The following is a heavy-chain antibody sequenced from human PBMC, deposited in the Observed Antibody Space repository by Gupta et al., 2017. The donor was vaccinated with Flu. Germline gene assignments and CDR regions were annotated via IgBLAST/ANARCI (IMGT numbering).Heavy chain of an antibody. J-gene: IGHJ6*02. CDR2: INHSGCT. V-gene: IGHV4-34*01. Sequence: QVQLQQWGAGLLKPSATLSLTCAVYGGSFSGYYWSWIRQPPGKGLEWIGGINHSGCTNYNPSLKRRVIITADTTKNQFSLKLSSGTAADTAVYYCARARLPPRSYYGMDVWGQGVMVTVSS. D-gene: IGHD4-17*01. CDR3: ARARLPPRSYYGMDV. CDR1: GGSFSGYY.